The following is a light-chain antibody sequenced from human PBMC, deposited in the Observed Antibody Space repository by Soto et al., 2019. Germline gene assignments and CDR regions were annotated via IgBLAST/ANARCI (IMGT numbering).Light chain of an antibody. Sequence: SGMSVPPSASGTPGQRVTMSCSGSSSNVGSNPVEWYQHLPGTAPKLLIYNSDQRPSGVPDRFSGSKSGTSASLAISGLQSEDEADYYCATWDDSLNGVLFGGGTKVTVL. J-gene: IGLJ2*01. CDR3: ATWDDSLNGVL. V-gene: IGLV1-44*01. CDR2: NSD. CDR1: SSNVGSNP.